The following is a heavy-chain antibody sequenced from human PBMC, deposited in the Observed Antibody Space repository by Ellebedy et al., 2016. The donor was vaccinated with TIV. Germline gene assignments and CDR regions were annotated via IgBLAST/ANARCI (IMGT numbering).Heavy chain of an antibody. J-gene: IGHJ4*02. Sequence: GESLKISCAASGFTFSNYWMTWVRQAPGKGLEWVANIKQDGSEEYYVDSVKGRFAISRDNARNSLDLQMNSLRAEDTAVYYCARDQWLGRAYYFDNWGQGTLVTVSS. D-gene: IGHD6-19*01. CDR3: ARDQWLGRAYYFDN. CDR1: GFTFSNYW. CDR2: IKQDGSEE. V-gene: IGHV3-7*01.